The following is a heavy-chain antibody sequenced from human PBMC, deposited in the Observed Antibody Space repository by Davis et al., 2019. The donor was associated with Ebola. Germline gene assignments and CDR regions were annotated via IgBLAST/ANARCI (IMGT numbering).Heavy chain of an antibody. J-gene: IGHJ6*02. D-gene: IGHD3-9*01. CDR3: AKDLVTLRYLAGGMDV. Sequence: GGSLRLSCAASGFTFSNFNMNWVRQAPGRGLEWISYITTTSGTIYYADSVKGRFTISRDNSKNTLYLQMNSLRAEDTAVYYCAKDLVTLRYLAGGMDVWGQGTTVTVSS. CDR1: GFTFSNFN. V-gene: IGHV3-48*01. CDR2: ITTTSGTI.